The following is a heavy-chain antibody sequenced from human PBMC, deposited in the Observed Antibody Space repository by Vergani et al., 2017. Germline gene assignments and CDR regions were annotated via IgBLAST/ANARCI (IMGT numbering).Heavy chain of an antibody. V-gene: IGHV3-9*01. D-gene: IGHD6-13*01. CDR3: VKDIAASGNYWYFDL. CDR2: INWNSDSI. Sequence: EVQLVESGGGLVQPGMSLRLSCAASGFPFDDYAMHWVRQAPGKGLEWVSGINWNSDSIAYADSVKGRFTISRDNAKNSLYLQMNSLRAEDTALYYCVKDIAASGNYWYFDLWGRGSLVTVSS. CDR1: GFPFDDYA. J-gene: IGHJ2*01.